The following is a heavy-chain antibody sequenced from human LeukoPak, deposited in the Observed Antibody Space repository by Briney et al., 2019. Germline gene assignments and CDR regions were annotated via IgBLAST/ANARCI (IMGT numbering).Heavy chain of an antibody. CDR2: INPNRGGT. CDR3: ARARIAALYYFDY. CDR1: GYTFTSYY. D-gene: IGHD6-13*01. J-gene: IGHJ4*02. V-gene: IGHV1-2*02. Sequence: ASVKVSCKASGYTFTSYYMHWVRHAPGQGLEWMGRINPNRGGTNYQQKFQGRVTMTRDTSNSTDYMELSRLSSGATAVAFCARARIAALYYFDYWGQGTLVTVSS.